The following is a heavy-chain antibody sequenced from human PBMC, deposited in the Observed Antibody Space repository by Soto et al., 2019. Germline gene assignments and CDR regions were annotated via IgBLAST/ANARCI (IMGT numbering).Heavy chain of an antibody. CDR3: ARAPPVAGYYYYYMDV. Sequence: SETLSLTCTVSGGSISSYYWSWIRQPPGKGLEWIGYIYYSGSTNYNPSLKSRVTISVDTFKNQFSLKLSSVTAADTAVYYCARAPPVAGYYYYYMDVWGKGTTVTVSS. CDR1: GGSISSYY. J-gene: IGHJ6*03. D-gene: IGHD6-19*01. V-gene: IGHV4-59*01. CDR2: IYYSGST.